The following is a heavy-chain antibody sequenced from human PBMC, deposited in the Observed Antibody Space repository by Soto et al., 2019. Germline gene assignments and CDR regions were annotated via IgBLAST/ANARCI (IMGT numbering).Heavy chain of an antibody. CDR2: IYYSGST. V-gene: IGHV4-59*01. CDR1: GGSISSYY. CDR3: AREAEEMTTVSSYYYYYMDV. Sequence: SETLSLTCTVSGGSISSYYWSWIRQPPGKGLEWIGYIYYSGSTNNNPSLKSRVTISVDTSKNQFSLRLSSVTAADTAVYYCAREAEEMTTVSSYYYYYMDVWGKGTTVTVSS. D-gene: IGHD4-4*01. J-gene: IGHJ6*03.